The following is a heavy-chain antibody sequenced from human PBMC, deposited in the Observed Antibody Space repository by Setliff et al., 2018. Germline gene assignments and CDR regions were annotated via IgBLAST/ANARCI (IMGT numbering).Heavy chain of an antibody. D-gene: IGHD3-22*01. CDR2: IWFYGSNH. CDR3: ARVALTGYDSSGYYYALEYYYYMDV. V-gene: IGHV3-33*01. CDR1: GFNFSSYG. Sequence: PGGSLRLSCAASGFNFSSYGMHWVRQAPGKGLEWVAAIWFYGSNHYYVDSVKGRFIISRDNDNQSLYLQMNSLRAEDTAVYYCARVALTGYDSSGYYYALEYYYYMDVWGKGTTVTVSS. J-gene: IGHJ6*03.